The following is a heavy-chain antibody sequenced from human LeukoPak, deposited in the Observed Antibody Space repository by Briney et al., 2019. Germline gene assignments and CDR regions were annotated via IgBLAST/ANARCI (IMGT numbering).Heavy chain of an antibody. J-gene: IGHJ4*02. CDR2: ISWNSGSI. CDR1: GFTFDDYA. CDR3: AKGPVHGDYLYYFDY. V-gene: IGHV3-9*01. Sequence: GGSLRLSCAASGFTFDDYAMHWVRQAPGKGLEWVSGISWNSGSIGYADSVMGRFTISRDNAKNSLYLQMNSLRAEDTALYYCAKGPVHGDYLYYFDYWGQGTLVTVSS. D-gene: IGHD4-17*01.